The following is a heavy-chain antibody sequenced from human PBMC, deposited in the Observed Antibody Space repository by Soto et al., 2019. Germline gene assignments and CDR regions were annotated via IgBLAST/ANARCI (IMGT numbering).Heavy chain of an antibody. CDR3: ARDADYYYGSGSDNRFDP. CDR1: GYTFTSYG. V-gene: IGHV1-18*01. Sequence: QVQLVQSGAEVKKPGASVKVSCKASGYTFTSYGISWVRQAPGQGLEWMGWISAYNGNTNYAQKLQGRGTMTTDTSTRTAYMELRSLRSDDTAVYYCARDADYYYGSGSDNRFDPWGQGTLVTVSS. D-gene: IGHD3-10*01. CDR2: ISAYNGNT. J-gene: IGHJ5*02.